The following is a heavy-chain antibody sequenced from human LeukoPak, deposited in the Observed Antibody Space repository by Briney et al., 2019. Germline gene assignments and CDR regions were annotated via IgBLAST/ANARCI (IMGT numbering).Heavy chain of an antibody. D-gene: IGHD4-17*01. CDR3: ARFDDYGDYGGY. CDR2: ISAYNGNT. Sequence: ASVTVSFKASGYTFTIYGISWVRQAPGQGREWMGWISAYNGNTNYAQKLQGRVTMTTDTSTSTAYMELRSLRSDDAAVYYCARFDDYGDYGGYWGQGTLVTVSS. V-gene: IGHV1-18*01. J-gene: IGHJ4*02. CDR1: GYTFTIYG.